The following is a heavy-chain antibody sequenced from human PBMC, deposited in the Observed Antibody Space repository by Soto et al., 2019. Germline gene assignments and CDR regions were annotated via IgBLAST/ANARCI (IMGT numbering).Heavy chain of an antibody. CDR1: GGTFSSYA. CDR3: ARDSDHGGNFEY. CDR2: IIPIFGTA. Sequence: SVKVSCKASGGTFSSYAISWVRQAPGQGLEWMGGIIPIFGTANYAQKFQGRVTITADESTSTAYMELSSLRSEDTAVYYCARDSDHGGNFEYWGQGNLVTVSS. D-gene: IGHD4-17*01. J-gene: IGHJ4*02. V-gene: IGHV1-69*13.